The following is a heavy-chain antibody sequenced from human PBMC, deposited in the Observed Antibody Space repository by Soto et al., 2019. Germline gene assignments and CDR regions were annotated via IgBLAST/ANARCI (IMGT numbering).Heavy chain of an antibody. J-gene: IGHJ4*02. D-gene: IGHD6-13*01. Sequence: QVQLVQSGAEVKKPGASVKVSCKASGYTFTSYGISWVRQAPGQGLEWMGWISAYNGNTNYAQNLQGRVTMTTATPTSTADMELRSVSSDEPAVYYCARDGYSTNFAYWGQGTLVTVSS. CDR1: GYTFTSYG. V-gene: IGHV1-18*01. CDR2: ISAYNGNT. CDR3: ARDGYSTNFAY.